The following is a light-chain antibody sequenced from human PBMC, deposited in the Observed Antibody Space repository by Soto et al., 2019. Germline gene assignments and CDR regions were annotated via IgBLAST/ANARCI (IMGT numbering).Light chain of an antibody. Sequence: EIGLTQSPGTLSLSPGERATLSCRASQSVSSSYLAWYQQKPGQAPRLLIYGASSMATGIPDRFSGSGSGTDFTLTISRLEPEEFAVYYCHQYDSSPLTFGGGPKVEIK. J-gene: IGKJ4*01. CDR2: GAS. CDR3: HQYDSSPLT. V-gene: IGKV3-20*01. CDR1: QSVSSSY.